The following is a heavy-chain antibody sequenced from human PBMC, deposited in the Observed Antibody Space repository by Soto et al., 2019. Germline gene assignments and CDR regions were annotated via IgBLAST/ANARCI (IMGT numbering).Heavy chain of an antibody. V-gene: IGHV1-2*02. CDR2: INPNSGGP. CDR3: ARARIPDAFGI. J-gene: IGHJ3*02. Sequence: QVHLVQSGAEVKKPGASVKVSCKASRATFTGYYMHWVRQAPGQGLEWMGWINPNSGGPNYAQKFQGRVTMTSDTSISTVYVELSRRRSDDTAVYYCARARIPDAFGIWGQGTMVTVSS. CDR1: RATFTGYY.